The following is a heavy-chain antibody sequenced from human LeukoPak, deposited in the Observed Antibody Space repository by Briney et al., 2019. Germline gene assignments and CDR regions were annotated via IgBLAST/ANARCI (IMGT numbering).Heavy chain of an antibody. CDR3: ASQGNEDRFRRYYYYYMDV. CDR2: ISSSSSYI. CDR1: GFIFSSYN. Sequence: PGGSLRLSCAASGFIFSSYNMNWVRQAPGKGLEWVSSISSSSSYIYYADSVKGRFTISRDNAKNSLYLQMNSLRAEDTAVYYCASQGNEDRFRRYYYYYMDVWGKGTTVTVSS. D-gene: IGHD2-15*01. J-gene: IGHJ6*03. V-gene: IGHV3-21*01.